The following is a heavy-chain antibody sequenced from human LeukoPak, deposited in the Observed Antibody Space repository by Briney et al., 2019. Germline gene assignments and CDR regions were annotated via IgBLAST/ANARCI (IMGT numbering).Heavy chain of an antibody. CDR1: GFTFSSSA. CDR3: ARERGRGRDSPWFDY. D-gene: IGHD1-26*01. Sequence: PGGSLRLSCAAFGFTFSSSAMSWVRQVPGKGLEWVSGISASGGSTSYADSVRGRFTISRDNSKNTLDLQMTGLRAEDTAVYYCARERGRGRDSPWFDYWGQGTLVTVSS. J-gene: IGHJ4*02. V-gene: IGHV3-23*01. CDR2: ISASGGST.